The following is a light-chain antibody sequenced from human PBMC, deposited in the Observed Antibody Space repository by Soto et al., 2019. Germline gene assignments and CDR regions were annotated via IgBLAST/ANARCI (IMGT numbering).Light chain of an antibody. J-gene: IGKJ1*01. CDR2: DAS. V-gene: IGKV3-15*01. Sequence: ERMMTQSPATLSLSPGETATLSCRASQTISKNLAWYQQKPGQAHRLLIYDASTRATHIPDRFSGSGSGTEFTLTISSLKSEDFAVYYCQQYHDWPPWTFGQGTKVEIK. CDR1: QTISKN. CDR3: QQYHDWPPWT.